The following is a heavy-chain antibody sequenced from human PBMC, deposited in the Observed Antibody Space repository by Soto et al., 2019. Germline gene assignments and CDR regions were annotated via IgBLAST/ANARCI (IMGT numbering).Heavy chain of an antibody. D-gene: IGHD6-19*01. Sequence: VRQAPGQGLEWMGWISAYNDNTNYAQKFQGRVTMTTDTSTSTAYMELRSLRSDDTAVYYCARDHTEWLVHCDYWGQGTLVTVSS. CDR2: ISAYNDNT. V-gene: IGHV1-18*01. CDR3: ARDHTEWLVHCDY. J-gene: IGHJ4*02.